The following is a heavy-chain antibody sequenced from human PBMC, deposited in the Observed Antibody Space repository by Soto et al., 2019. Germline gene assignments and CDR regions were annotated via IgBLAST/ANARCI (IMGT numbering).Heavy chain of an antibody. CDR2: INTHSGDT. CDR1: GYTFTDYY. V-gene: IGHV1-2*02. J-gene: IGHJ4*02. Sequence: ASVKVSCKASGYTFTDYYMHWVRQAPGQGPEWMGWINTHSGDTTYAQNFQGRVTLTRDTSISAAYMELSRLESDNTAVFYCASGTLLRRVSAATHEYWGQATLVTVS. CDR3: ASGTLLRRVSAATHEY. D-gene: IGHD3-10*01.